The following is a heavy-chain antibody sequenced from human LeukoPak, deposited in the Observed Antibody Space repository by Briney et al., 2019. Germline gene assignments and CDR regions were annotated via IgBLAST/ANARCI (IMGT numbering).Heavy chain of an antibody. Sequence: ASVKVSSKASVYTFTSYYMHWVRHAPGQGLEWMGIINPSGASTNYAQKFQSRVNMTRDTSTNTVYMELGSLRSEDTAVYYCARVAAAGFAYDKFDPWGQGTLVTVSS. CDR1: VYTFTSYY. CDR2: INPSGAST. J-gene: IGHJ5*02. CDR3: ARVAAAGFAYDKFDP. D-gene: IGHD6-13*01. V-gene: IGHV1-46*01.